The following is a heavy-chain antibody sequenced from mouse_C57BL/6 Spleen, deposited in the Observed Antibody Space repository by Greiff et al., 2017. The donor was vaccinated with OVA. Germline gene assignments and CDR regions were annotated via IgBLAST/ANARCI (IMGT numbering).Heavy chain of an antibody. CDR2: IYPGDGDT. D-gene: IGHD3-2*02. CDR3: ARSDSSGSDY. Sequence: QLQQSGPELVKPGASVKISCKASGYAFSSSWMNWVKQRPGKGLEWIGRIYPGDGDTNYNGKFKGKATLTADKSSSTAYMQLSSLTSEDSAVYFCARSDSSGSDYWGQGTTLTVSS. V-gene: IGHV1-82*01. J-gene: IGHJ2*01. CDR1: GYAFSSSW.